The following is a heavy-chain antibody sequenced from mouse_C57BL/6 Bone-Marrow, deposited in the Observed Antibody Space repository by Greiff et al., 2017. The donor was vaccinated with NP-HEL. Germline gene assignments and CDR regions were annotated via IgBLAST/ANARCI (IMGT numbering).Heavy chain of an antibody. V-gene: IGHV14-4*01. J-gene: IGHJ3*01. CDR2: IDPENGDT. CDR1: GFNIKDDY. Sequence: EVQGVESGAELVRPGASVKLSCTASGFNIKDDYMHWVKQRPEQGLEWIGWIDPENGDTEYASKFQGKATITADTYSNTAYLQLSSLTSEDTAVYYCTTKLMFAYWGQGTLVTVSA. CDR3: TTKLMFAY.